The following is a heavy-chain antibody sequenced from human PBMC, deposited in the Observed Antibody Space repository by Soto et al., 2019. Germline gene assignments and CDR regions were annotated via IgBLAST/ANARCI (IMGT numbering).Heavy chain of an antibody. J-gene: IGHJ6*02. CDR1: GGTFSSYA. D-gene: IGHD3-3*01. CDR2: IIPIFGTA. Sequence: QVQLVQSGAEVKKPGSSVKVSCKASGGTFSSYAISWVRQAPGQGLEWMGGIIPIFGTANYAQKFQGRVTITADESTSTAYMELSSLRSEDTAVYYCARDFWSDYYSFGDNYYYYGMDVWGQGTTVTVSS. V-gene: IGHV1-69*01. CDR3: ARDFWSDYYSFGDNYYYYGMDV.